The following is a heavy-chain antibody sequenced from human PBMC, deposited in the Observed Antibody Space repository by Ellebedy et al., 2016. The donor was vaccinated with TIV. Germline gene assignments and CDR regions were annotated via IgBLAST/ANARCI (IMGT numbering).Heavy chain of an antibody. V-gene: IGHV4-59*01. D-gene: IGHD3-10*01. CDR3: SRVRITMVRGDFPLPLIDP. CDR2: FYYTGST. Sequence: MPGGSLRLSCTVSGGSISTYYWSWIRQPPGKGLEWIGCFYYTGSTKYNPSLKSRVTISVDPSKNHFSLKLSSVTAADTAVYYCSRVRITMVRGDFPLPLIDPWGQGTLVTVSS. CDR1: GGSISTYY. J-gene: IGHJ5*02.